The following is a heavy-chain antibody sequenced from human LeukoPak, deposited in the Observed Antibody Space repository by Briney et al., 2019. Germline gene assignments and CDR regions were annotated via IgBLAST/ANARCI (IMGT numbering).Heavy chain of an antibody. D-gene: IGHD1-26*01. Sequence: GGSLRLSCAASGFTFRSYWMHWVRQAPGKGLVWVSRINIDGSSGSYADSVEGRFTISRDNAKNTLYLQMNSLRAEDTAVYYCANPRYSGSSSDAFDIWGQGTMVTVSS. CDR2: INIDGSSG. CDR3: ANPRYSGSSSDAFDI. J-gene: IGHJ3*02. CDR1: GFTFRSYW. V-gene: IGHV3-74*01.